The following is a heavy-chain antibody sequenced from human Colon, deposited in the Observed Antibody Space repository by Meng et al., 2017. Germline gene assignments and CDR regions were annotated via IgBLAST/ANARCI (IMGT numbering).Heavy chain of an antibody. Sequence: GGPLRLSCAASGFTVSSNEMSWVRQAPGKGLEWVSSISGDSTYYADSGKGRFTISRDNSKNTLHLQMNSLRAEDTAVYYCARDWWELLGYYYYGMDVWGQGTTVTVSS. CDR2: ISGDST. V-gene: IGHV3-38-3*01. J-gene: IGHJ6*02. D-gene: IGHD1-26*01. CDR3: ARDWWELLGYYYYGMDV. CDR1: GFTVSSNE.